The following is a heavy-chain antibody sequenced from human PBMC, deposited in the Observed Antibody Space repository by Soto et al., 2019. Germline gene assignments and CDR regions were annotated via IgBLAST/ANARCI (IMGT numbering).Heavy chain of an antibody. J-gene: IGHJ4*02. CDR2: IKQDGSEK. CDR3: ARARIYDYVWGSPFDY. CDR1: GFTFSSYW. V-gene: IGHV3-7*04. D-gene: IGHD3-16*01. Sequence: ESGGGLVQPGGSLRLSCAASGFTFSSYWMSWVRQAPGKGLEWVANIKQDGSEKYYVDSVKGRFTISRDNAKNSLYLQMNSLRAEDTAVYYCARARIYDYVWGSPFDYWGQGTLVTVSS.